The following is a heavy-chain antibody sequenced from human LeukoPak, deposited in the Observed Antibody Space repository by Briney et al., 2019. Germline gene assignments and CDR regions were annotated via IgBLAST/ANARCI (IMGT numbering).Heavy chain of an antibody. V-gene: IGHV4-31*03. Sequence: SQTLSLTCTVSGGSISSGGYYWSWIRQHPGKGLEWIGYIYYSGSTYYNPSLKSRVTISVDTSKNQFSLKLSSVTAADTAVYYCAKTDILTGYHYYYYGMDVWGQGTTATVSS. J-gene: IGHJ6*02. CDR1: GGSISSGGYY. D-gene: IGHD3-9*01. CDR3: AKTDILTGYHYYYYGMDV. CDR2: IYYSGST.